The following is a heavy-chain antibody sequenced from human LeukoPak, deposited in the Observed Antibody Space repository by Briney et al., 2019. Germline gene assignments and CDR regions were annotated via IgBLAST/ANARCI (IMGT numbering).Heavy chain of an antibody. CDR2: ISVSGGDT. CDR1: GHTFRSYD. D-gene: IGHD2-2*01. J-gene: IGHJ4*02. CDR3: AIATDCNGSSCLVGFDY. V-gene: IGHV3-23*01. Sequence: GGSLTLSCTASGHTFRSYDISWVRRATGKGLEWVSTISVSGGDTYYADSVRGLFTISRDNSKNTLYLQVNSMRAKDTRGDDCAIATDCNGSSCLVGFDYWGWGTLVTVSS.